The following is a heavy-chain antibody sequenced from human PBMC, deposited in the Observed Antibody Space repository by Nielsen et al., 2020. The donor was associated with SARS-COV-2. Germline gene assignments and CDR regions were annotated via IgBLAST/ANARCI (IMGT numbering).Heavy chain of an antibody. Sequence: SETLSLTCTVSGDSISSGAYYWSWIRQLPGRGLEWIGYVYYSGSTYYNPSLKSRLTVSLDTSNHQFSLTLTSVTAADTAVYYCARVLSSSYGMDVWGQGTTVTVSS. CDR2: VYYSGST. CDR1: GDSISSGAYY. D-gene: IGHD2/OR15-2a*01. J-gene: IGHJ6*02. CDR3: ARVLSSSYGMDV. V-gene: IGHV4-31*03.